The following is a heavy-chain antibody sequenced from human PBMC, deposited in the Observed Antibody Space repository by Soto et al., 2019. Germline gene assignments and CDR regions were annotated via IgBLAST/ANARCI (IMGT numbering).Heavy chain of an antibody. CDR1: GFSFDDYA. V-gene: IGHV3-9*01. Sequence: SLSLSCAASGFSFDDYAMHWVRQAPGKGLEWVSGISWNSGRIGYADSVKGRFTISRDNAKNSLYLQMNSLRAEDTALYYCAKSPSYYGDFDYWGQGTLVTVSS. CDR3: AKSPSYYGDFDY. D-gene: IGHD4-17*01. CDR2: ISWNSGRI. J-gene: IGHJ4*02.